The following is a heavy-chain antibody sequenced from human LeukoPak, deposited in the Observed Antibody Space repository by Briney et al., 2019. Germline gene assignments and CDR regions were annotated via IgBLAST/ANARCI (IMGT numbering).Heavy chain of an antibody. D-gene: IGHD2-15*01. CDR2: VIPIYGTT. J-gene: IGHJ5*02. CDR3: ARVRASATPIWFDH. Sequence: SVTVSCTASGDTLNTYGMSWVRLAPGQGPEWMGVVIPIYGTTNYAQKFQGRLTITADESTSTAYMELSSLKSEDTAVYYCARVRASATPIWFDHWGQGTLVTVSS. V-gene: IGHV1-69*13. CDR1: GDTLNTYG.